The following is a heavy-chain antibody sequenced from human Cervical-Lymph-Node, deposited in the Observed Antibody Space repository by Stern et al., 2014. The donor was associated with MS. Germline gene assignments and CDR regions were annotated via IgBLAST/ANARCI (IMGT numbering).Heavy chain of an antibody. D-gene: IGHD5-24*01. CDR2: IWYDGRNK. CDR3: ARDRARWLQLWFDP. CDR1: GFTFSSYG. Sequence: VQLVESGGGVVQPGRSLRLSCAASGFTFSSYGMHWVRQAPGKGLEGVAVIWYDGRNKYYADSVKGRFTISRDNSKNTLYLQMNSLRAEDTAVYYCARDRARWLQLWFDPWGQGTLVTVSS. V-gene: IGHV3-33*01. J-gene: IGHJ5*02.